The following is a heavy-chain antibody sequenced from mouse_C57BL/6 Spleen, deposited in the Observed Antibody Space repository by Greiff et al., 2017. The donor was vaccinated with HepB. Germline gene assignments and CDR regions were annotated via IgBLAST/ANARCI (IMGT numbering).Heavy chain of an antibody. CDR3: ARGTGIYYGSSYGY. CDR1: GFTFSSYA. J-gene: IGHJ2*01. V-gene: IGHV5-4*01. Sequence: VQLVESGGGLVKPGGSLKLSCAASGFTFSSYAMSWVRQTPEKRLEWVATISDGGSYTYYPDNVKGRFTISRDNAKNNLYLQMSHLKSEDTAMYYCARGTGIYYGSSYGYWGQGTTLTVSS. CDR2: ISDGGSYT. D-gene: IGHD1-1*01.